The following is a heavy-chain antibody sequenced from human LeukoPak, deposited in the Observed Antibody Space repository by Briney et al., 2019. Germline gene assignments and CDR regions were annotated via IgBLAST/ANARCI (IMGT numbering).Heavy chain of an antibody. CDR2: ITTAGTFK. V-gene: IGHV3-21*01. CDR1: GFTFSNYG. J-gene: IGHJ4*02. CDR3: ARVTTSGSYKFDN. D-gene: IGHD3-10*01. Sequence: GGSLRLSCAASGFTFSNYGMNWVRQAPGKGLEWISSITTAGTFKYYADSLRGRFTISRDNAKNSLFLQMDGLRAEDTAVYYCARVTTSGSYKFDNWGQGTLVTVSS.